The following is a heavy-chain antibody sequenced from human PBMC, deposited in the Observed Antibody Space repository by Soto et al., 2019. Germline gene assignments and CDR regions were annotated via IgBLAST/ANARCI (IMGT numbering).Heavy chain of an antibody. D-gene: IGHD5-18*01. CDR3: ATSLYRYGPRFDY. J-gene: IGHJ4*02. Sequence: SETLSLTCAVSGGSISSGGYSWSWIRQPPGKGLEWIGYIYHSGSTYYNPSLKSRVTISVDRSKNQFSLKLSSVTAADTAVYYCATSLYRYGPRFDYWGQGTLVTVSS. CDR1: GGSISSGGYS. V-gene: IGHV4-30-2*01. CDR2: IYHSGST.